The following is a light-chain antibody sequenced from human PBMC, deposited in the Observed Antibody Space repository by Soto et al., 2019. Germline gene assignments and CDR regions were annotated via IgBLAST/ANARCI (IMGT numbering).Light chain of an antibody. CDR2: EVA. J-gene: IGLJ1*01. V-gene: IGLV2-14*01. CDR3: SSYTSTITLIV. Sequence: QSVLTQPASVSGSPGQSSTISCTGTSSDIGNYKYVSWYQQHPGKAPKLMIYEVANRPSGVSNRFSGSKSGNTASLTISGLQTEDEADYYCSSYTSTITLIVFGTGTKVTVL. CDR1: SSDIGNYKY.